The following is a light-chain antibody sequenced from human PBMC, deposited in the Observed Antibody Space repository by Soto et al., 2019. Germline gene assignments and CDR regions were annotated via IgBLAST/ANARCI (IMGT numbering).Light chain of an antibody. CDR1: QDITNH. CDR2: DAS. V-gene: IGKV1-33*01. CDR3: QHSDNHPWT. Sequence: DIQMTQSPSSLSASVGDRVTITCQASQDITNHLNWYQQKPGKAPKLLIYDASSLETGVPSRFSGSGFGTDFTFTINSLQPEDFATYFCQHSDNHPWTFGQGTKVEIK. J-gene: IGKJ1*01.